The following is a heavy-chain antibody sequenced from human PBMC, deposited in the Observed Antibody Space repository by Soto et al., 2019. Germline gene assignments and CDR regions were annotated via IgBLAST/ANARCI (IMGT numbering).Heavy chain of an antibody. J-gene: IGHJ4*02. CDR2: IKSKTDGGTT. Sequence: EVQLVESGGGLVKPGGSLRLSCAASGFTFSNAWMSWVRQAPGKGLEWVGRIKSKTDGGTTDYAAPVKGRFTISRDDSKNTLYLQMNSLKTEDTAVYYCTTGYCSSTSCYVLGPVIDYWGQGTLVTVSS. V-gene: IGHV3-15*01. D-gene: IGHD2-2*01. CDR3: TTGYCSSTSCYVLGPVIDY. CDR1: GFTFSNAW.